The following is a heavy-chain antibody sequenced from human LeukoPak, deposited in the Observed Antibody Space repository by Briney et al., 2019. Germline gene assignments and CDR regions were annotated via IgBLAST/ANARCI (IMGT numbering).Heavy chain of an antibody. CDR2: IYTSGIT. CDR1: GGSISSYY. D-gene: IGHD6-13*01. CDR3: ARLSRGCSFEFDY. Sequence: SETLSLTYSVSGGSISSYYWSWIRQPPGKGLEGIGYIYTSGITNYNPPLKSRVTISVDTSKHQFSLKLSSVTAADTAVYYWARLSRGCSFEFDYWGQGTLVTVFS. V-gene: IGHV4-4*09. J-gene: IGHJ4*02.